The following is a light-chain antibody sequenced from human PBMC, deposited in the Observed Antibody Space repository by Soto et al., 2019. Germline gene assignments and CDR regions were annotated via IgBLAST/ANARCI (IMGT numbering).Light chain of an antibody. CDR1: QTVTTY. V-gene: IGKV3-11*01. CDR3: QQRYNWLT. Sequence: EVVLTQSPATLSLSPGERAALSCRARQTVTTYLSWYQHKPGQAPRLLIYGASNRAAGIPARFSGSGSGTDFTLTISSLEPEDSAVYYCQQRYNWLTFGGGTKVDIK. CDR2: GAS. J-gene: IGKJ4*01.